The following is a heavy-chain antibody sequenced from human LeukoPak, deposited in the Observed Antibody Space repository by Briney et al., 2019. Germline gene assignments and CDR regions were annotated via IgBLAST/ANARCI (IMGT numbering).Heavy chain of an antibody. V-gene: IGHV1-18*01. J-gene: IGHJ6*03. CDR3: ARSGSYYRSNSYYYYYMDV. CDR2: ISGYNGNT. D-gene: IGHD1-26*01. CDR1: GYTFTSYG. Sequence: ASVRVSCKTSGYTFTSYGISWVRQAPGQGLEWMGWISGYNGNTNYAQKLQGRVTMTTDTSTSTAYMELSSLRSEDTAVYYCARSGSYYRSNSYYYYYMDVWGKGTTVTVSS.